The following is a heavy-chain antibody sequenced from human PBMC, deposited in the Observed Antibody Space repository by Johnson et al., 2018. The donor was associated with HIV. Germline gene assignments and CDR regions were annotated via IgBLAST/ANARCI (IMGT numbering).Heavy chain of an antibody. CDR3: ARGVVVVPAASSHAFDI. CDR2: IYSGGST. J-gene: IGHJ3*02. Sequence: VQLVESGGGVVQPGGSLRLSCAASGFTVSSNYMSWVRQAPGKGLEWVSVIYSGGSTYYADSVKGRFTISRDNSKNTLYLQMNSLRAEDTAVYYCARGVVVVPAASSHAFDIWGQGTMVTVSS. V-gene: IGHV3-66*01. D-gene: IGHD2-2*01. CDR1: GFTVSSNY.